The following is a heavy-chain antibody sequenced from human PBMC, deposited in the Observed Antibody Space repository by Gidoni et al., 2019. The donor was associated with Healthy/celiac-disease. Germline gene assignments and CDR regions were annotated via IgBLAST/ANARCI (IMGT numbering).Heavy chain of an antibody. Sequence: QVQLVESGGVVVQPGRSLRLSCAASGFTFSSYGMHWVRQAPGKGLEWVAVIWYDGSNKYYADSVKGRFTISRDNSKNTLYLQMNSLRAEDTAVYYCARETYYYDSSGYYPAEYFQHWGQGTLVTVSS. J-gene: IGHJ1*01. D-gene: IGHD3-22*01. V-gene: IGHV3-33*01. CDR1: GFTFSSYG. CDR3: ARETYYYDSSGYYPAEYFQH. CDR2: IWYDGSNK.